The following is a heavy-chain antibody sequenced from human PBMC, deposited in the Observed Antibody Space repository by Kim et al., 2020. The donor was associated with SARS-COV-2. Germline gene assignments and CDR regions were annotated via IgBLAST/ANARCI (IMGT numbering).Heavy chain of an antibody. D-gene: IGHD1-20*01. Sequence: GGSLRLFCAASGFTFPRAWMSWVRQAPGKGLEWVGRIRSKTDGETAHYGAPVKDRFTISRDDSKNTLYLQMNSLKDEDTAVYYCTTGSLTVYTGAEDHWG. CDR2: IRSKTDGETA. J-gene: IGHJ4*01. CDR1: GFTFPRAW. V-gene: IGHV3-15*01. CDR3: TTGSLTVYTGAEDH.